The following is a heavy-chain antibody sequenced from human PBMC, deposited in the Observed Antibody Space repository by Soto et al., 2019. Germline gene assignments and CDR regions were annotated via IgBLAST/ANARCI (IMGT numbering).Heavy chain of an antibody. V-gene: IGHV1-18*01. CDR3: ARDVDILTGYPSYNWFDP. CDR2: ISGYNGNT. D-gene: IGHD3-9*01. CDR1: GYTFTSYG. Sequence: ASVKVSCKASGYTFTSYGISWVRQAPGQGLEWMGWISGYNGNTNYAQKLQGRVTMTTDTSTSKAYMGLRSLRSDDTAVYYCARDVDILTGYPSYNWFDPWGQGTLVTVSS. J-gene: IGHJ5*02.